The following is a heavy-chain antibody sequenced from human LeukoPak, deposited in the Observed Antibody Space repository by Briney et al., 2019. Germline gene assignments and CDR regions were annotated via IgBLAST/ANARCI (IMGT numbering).Heavy chain of an antibody. CDR3: ARAAGYSSSWYGKYYFDY. J-gene: IGHJ4*02. Sequence: SETLSLTCAVYGGSFSDYSWSWIRQPPGKGLEWIGEINHSGGTNNNPSLKSRVIMSVDTSKNQFSLKVSSVTAADTAVYYCARAAGYSSSWYGKYYFDYWGQGTLVTVSS. V-gene: IGHV4-34*01. CDR1: GGSFSDYS. CDR2: INHSGGT. D-gene: IGHD6-13*01.